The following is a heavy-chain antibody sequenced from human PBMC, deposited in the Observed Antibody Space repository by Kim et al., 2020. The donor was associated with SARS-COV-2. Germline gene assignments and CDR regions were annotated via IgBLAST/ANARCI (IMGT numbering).Heavy chain of an antibody. D-gene: IGHD6-13*01. J-gene: IGHJ4*02. Sequence: ASVKVSCKASGYTFTSYAMNWVRQAPGQGLEWMGWINTNTGNPTYAQGFTGRFVFSLDTSVSTAYLQISSLKTEDTAVYYCARGGQQLVRRTAFDYWGQGTLVTVSS. CDR1: GYTFTSYA. CDR3: ARGGQQLVRRTAFDY. V-gene: IGHV7-4-1*02. CDR2: INTNTGNP.